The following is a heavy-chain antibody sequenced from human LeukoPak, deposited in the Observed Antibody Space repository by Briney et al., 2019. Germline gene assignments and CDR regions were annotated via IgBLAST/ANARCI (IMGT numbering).Heavy chain of an antibody. CDR1: GYTFTIYG. J-gene: IGHJ4*02. Sequence: GASVTVSCKASGYTFTIYGISWVRQAPGQGLEWMGRISAYNGNTNYAQKLQGRVTMTTDTSTSTAYMELRSLRSDDTAVYYCARDPQKYSSGWYDDYWGQGTLVTVSS. V-gene: IGHV1-18*01. CDR2: ISAYNGNT. D-gene: IGHD6-19*01. CDR3: ARDPQKYSSGWYDDY.